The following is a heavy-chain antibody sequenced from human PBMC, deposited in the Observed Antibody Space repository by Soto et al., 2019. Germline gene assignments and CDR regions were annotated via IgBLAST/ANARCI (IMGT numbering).Heavy chain of an antibody. CDR1: AFSVYY. V-gene: IGHV1-2*02. D-gene: IGHD1-26*01. CDR3: ARERELDSPTVAFDI. CDR2: INPNSGVT. Sequence: GSVKLSCKASAFSVYYLHWVRQAPGQALEWMGRINPNSGVTTYAQRFQGRVTMASDTSITTSFLSPSNGDVDDTALYYCARERELDSPTVAFDIWGGGTMVTVS. J-gene: IGHJ3*02.